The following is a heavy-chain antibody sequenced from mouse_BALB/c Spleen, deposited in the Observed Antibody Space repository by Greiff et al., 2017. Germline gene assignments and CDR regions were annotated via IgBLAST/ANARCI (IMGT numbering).Heavy chain of an antibody. Sequence: VQLQHSGAELVKPGASVKLSCTASGFNIKDTYMHWVKQRPEQGLEWIGRIDPANGNTKYDPKFQGKATITADTSSNTAYLQLSSLTSEDTAVYYCARGGNYEAMDYWGQGTSVTVAS. D-gene: IGHD2-1*01. CDR1: GFNIKDTY. J-gene: IGHJ4*01. V-gene: IGHV14-3*02. CDR3: ARGGNYEAMDY. CDR2: IDPANGNT.